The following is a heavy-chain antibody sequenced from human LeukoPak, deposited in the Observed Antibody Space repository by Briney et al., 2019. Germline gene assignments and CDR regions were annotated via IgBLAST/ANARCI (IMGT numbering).Heavy chain of an antibody. V-gene: IGHV3-21*01. CDR1: GFTFSSYS. CDR2: ISSSSSYI. D-gene: IGHD1-26*01. CDR3: ARGFIVGATTLTPA. Sequence: PGGSLRLSCAASGFTFSSYSMNWVRQAPGKGLEWVSSISSSSSYIYYADSVKGRFTISRDNAKNSLYLQMNSLRAEDTAVYYCARGFIVGATTLTPAWGQGTLVTVSS. J-gene: IGHJ4*02.